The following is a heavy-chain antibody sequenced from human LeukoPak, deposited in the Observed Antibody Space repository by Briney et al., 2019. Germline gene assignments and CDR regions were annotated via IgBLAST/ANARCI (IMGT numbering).Heavy chain of an antibody. V-gene: IGHV1-2*02. J-gene: IGHJ4*02. CDR3: ARVRTVAGSPLGY. CDR2: INPNSGGT. D-gene: IGHD6-19*01. CDR1: GYTFTGYY. Sequence: GASVKVSCKASGYTFTGYYMHWVRQAPGQGLEWMGWINPNSGGTNYAQKFQGRVTMTRDTSISTAYMELSRLRSDDTAVYYCARVRTVAGSPLGYWGQGTLVTVSS.